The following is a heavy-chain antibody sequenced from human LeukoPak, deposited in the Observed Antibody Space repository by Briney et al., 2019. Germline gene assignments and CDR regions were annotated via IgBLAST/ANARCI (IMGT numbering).Heavy chain of an antibody. V-gene: IGHV4-34*01. CDR1: GGSFSGYY. J-gene: IGHJ4*02. D-gene: IGHD6-19*01. CDR2: INHSGST. CDR3: ARGYSSGWYRGIDY. Sequence: PSETLSLTCAVYGGSFSGYYWSWIRQPPGKGLEWIGEINHSGSTNYNPSLKSRVTISVDTSKNQFSLKLSSVTAADTAVYYCARGYSSGWYRGIDYWGQGTLVTVSS.